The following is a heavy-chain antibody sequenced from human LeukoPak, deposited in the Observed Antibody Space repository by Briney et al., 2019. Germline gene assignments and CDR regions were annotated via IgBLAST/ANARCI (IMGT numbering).Heavy chain of an antibody. Sequence: SETLSLTCAVYGGSFCGYYWRWIRQPPGKGLEWIGEINHSGSTHHNPSLKTRVTISVDTSKNQFSLQLSSVTAADSAVYYCARGLRSIAAYPYWGQGTLVTVSS. CDR3: ARGLRSIAAYPY. CDR1: GGSFCGYY. D-gene: IGHD6-6*01. J-gene: IGHJ4*02. CDR2: INHSGST. V-gene: IGHV4-34*01.